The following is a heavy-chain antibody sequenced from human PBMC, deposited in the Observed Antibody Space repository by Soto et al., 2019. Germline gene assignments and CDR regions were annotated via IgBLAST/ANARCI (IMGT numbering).Heavy chain of an antibody. D-gene: IGHD6-25*01. CDR1: GFTFSHYA. CDR3: ARVGLNVFRAANDSYNWFEP. CDR2: ISYHGNTE. Sequence: PGGSLRLSCTASGFTFSHYALHWLRQTPGRGLEWVAYISYHGNTEKYADSVKGRFTISRDNYKKEVYLQMNSLRIEDTAVYYCARVGLNVFRAANDSYNWFEPWGQGTLVTVS. J-gene: IGHJ5*02. V-gene: IGHV3-30*04.